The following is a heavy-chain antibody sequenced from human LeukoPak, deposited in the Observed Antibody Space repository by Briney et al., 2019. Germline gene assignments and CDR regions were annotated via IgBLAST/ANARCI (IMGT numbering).Heavy chain of an antibody. D-gene: IGHD3-22*01. J-gene: IGHJ4*02. CDR2: ISAYNGNT. CDR1: GYTFANYG. CDR3: ARDSSADLFYYDAASDY. Sequence: GASVKVSCKASGYTFANYGITWVRQAPGQGLEWMGWISAYNGNTNYAQRLQGRVTMPTDTSGSTDYMELRSLRSDDTAVYYCARDSSADLFYYDAASDYWGQGTLVTVSS. V-gene: IGHV1-18*01.